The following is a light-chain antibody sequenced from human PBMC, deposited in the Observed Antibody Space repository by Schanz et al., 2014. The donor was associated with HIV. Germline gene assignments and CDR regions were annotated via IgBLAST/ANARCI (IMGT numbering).Light chain of an antibody. Sequence: QFALTQPASVSGSPGQSITVSCSGASSDVHYSSFISWYQQQPGRPPKLIIYDVSHQPSGGSDRFSGSKSGNTASLTSSGRKVEGEADYYCGSFSGSSTLVFGGGTKLPV. CDR3: GSFSGSSTLV. CDR2: DVS. CDR1: SSDVHYSSF. V-gene: IGLV2-14*03. J-gene: IGLJ3*02.